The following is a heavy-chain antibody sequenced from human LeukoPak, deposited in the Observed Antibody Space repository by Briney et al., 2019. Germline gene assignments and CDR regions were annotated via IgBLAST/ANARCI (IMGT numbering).Heavy chain of an antibody. V-gene: IGHV4-4*07. D-gene: IGHD3-16*01. Sequence: KSSETLSLTCSVSDGYISNYYLSWIRQPAGKRLEWTGRIHSSGSTSYNPSLKSRVTMSIDTSQSQFSLKLSSVTAADTAVYYCARDWGRGFRGGEDAFEMWGQGTLVTVSS. CDR2: IHSSGST. J-gene: IGHJ3*02. CDR1: DGYISNYY. CDR3: ARDWGRGFRGGEDAFEM.